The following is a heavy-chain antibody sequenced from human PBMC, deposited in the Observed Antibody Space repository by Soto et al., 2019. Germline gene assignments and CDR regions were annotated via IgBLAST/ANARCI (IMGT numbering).Heavy chain of an antibody. Sequence: QVQLQQWGAGLLKPSETLSLTCAVYGGSFSGYYWSWIRQPPGKGLEWIGEINHSGSTNYNPSLKSRVTISVDTSMNQFFLELSSVTAADTAVYYCARGGRLILWFGELTPLDYWGQGTLVTVSS. CDR1: GGSFSGYY. V-gene: IGHV4-34*01. CDR3: ARGGRLILWFGELTPLDY. J-gene: IGHJ4*02. CDR2: INHSGST. D-gene: IGHD3-10*01.